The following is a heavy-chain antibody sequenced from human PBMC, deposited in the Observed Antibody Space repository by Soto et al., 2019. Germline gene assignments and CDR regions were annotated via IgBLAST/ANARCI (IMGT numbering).Heavy chain of an antibody. CDR1: GFTFSSYA. V-gene: IGHV3-23*01. Sequence: PGGSLRLSCAASGFTFSSYAMSWVRQAPGKGLEWVSAISGSGGSTYYADSVKGRFTISRDNSKNTLYLQMNSLSAEDTAVYYCAKDLNIVVVPAASFSEQITWGQGTLVTVSS. J-gene: IGHJ5*02. CDR3: AKDLNIVVVPAASFSEQIT. D-gene: IGHD2-2*01. CDR2: ISGSGGST.